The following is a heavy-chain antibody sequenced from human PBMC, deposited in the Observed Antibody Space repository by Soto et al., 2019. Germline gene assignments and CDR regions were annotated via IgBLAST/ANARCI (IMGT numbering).Heavy chain of an antibody. V-gene: IGHV1-69*13. CDR2: IIPIFGTA. D-gene: IGHD5-18*01. CDR1: GGTFSSYA. J-gene: IGHJ5*02. CDR3: VISSTAMVTGWFDP. Sequence: SVKVSCKASGGTFSSYAISWVRQAPGQGLEWMGGIIPIFGTANYAQKFQGRVTITADESTSTAYMELSSLRSEDTAVYYCVISSTAMVTGWFDPWGQGTLVTVSS.